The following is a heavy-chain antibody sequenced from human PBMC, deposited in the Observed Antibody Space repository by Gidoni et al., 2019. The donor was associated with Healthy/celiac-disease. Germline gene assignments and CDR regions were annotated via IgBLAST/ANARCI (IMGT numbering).Heavy chain of an antibody. D-gene: IGHD1-26*01. Sequence: EVQLLESGGGLVQPGGSLRLSCAASGFTFSSYAMSWVRQAPGKGLEWVSAISGSGGSTYYADSVKGRFTISRDNSKNTLYLQMNSLRAEDTAVYYCAKTKRSGSYYGHNWFDPWGQGTLVTVSS. CDR1: GFTFSSYA. V-gene: IGHV3-23*01. CDR2: ISGSGGST. J-gene: IGHJ5*02. CDR3: AKTKRSGSYYGHNWFDP.